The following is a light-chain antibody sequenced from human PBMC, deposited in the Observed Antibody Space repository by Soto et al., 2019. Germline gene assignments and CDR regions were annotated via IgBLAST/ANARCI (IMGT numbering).Light chain of an antibody. CDR2: SAS. CDR3: QQSYSTPHFT. CDR1: QSISTF. V-gene: IGKV1-39*01. J-gene: IGKJ3*01. Sequence: DIQMTQSPSSLSASIGDRVTMTCRASQSISTFLNWYRQRPGKAPELLIYSASILQTGVPARFSGSATGTDFTLIISSLHLEDVGTYFCQQSYSTPHFTFGPGTKVDLK.